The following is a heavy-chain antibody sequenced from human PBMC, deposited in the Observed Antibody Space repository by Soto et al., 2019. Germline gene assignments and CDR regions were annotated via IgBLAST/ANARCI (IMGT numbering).Heavy chain of an antibody. CDR2: ISFDGSKK. CDR1: GFTFSSYG. V-gene: IGHV3-30*03. Sequence: QVQLVESGGGVVQPGRSLRLSCAASGFTFSSYGMHWIRQTPGKGLEWVAVISFDGSKKYYADSVKGRFTISRDNSKNTLYLQINSLRAEDTAVYYCAGGYYFGDYWGQGTLVTVSS. J-gene: IGHJ4*02. D-gene: IGHD5-18*01. CDR3: AGGYYFGDY.